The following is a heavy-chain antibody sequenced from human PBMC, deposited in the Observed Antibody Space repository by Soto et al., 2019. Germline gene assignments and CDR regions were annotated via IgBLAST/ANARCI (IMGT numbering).Heavy chain of an antibody. D-gene: IGHD2-21*02. J-gene: IGHJ4*02. CDR3: ARDPVAYCGGDCRTFDS. CDR2: ISYDGSNK. CDR1: GFTFSSYA. V-gene: IGHV3-30-3*01. Sequence: QVQLVESGGGVVQPGRSLRLSCAASGFTFSSYAMHWVRQAPGKGLEWVAVISYDGSNKYYADSVKGRFTISRDNSKNTLYLPMNSLRAEDTAVYYCARDPVAYCGGDCRTFDSWGQGTLVTVSS.